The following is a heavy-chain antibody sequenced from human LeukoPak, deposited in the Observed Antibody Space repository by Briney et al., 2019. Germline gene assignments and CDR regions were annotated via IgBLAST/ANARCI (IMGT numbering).Heavy chain of an antibody. V-gene: IGHV4-34*01. CDR1: GGSFSGYY. Sequence: SETLSLTCAVYGGSFSGYYWSWIRHPPGKGLEWIGEINHSGSTNYNPSLTSRVTISVDTSKNQFSLKLSSVTAADTAVYYCARGLTVTWFDPWGQGTLVTVSS. D-gene: IGHD4-17*01. CDR3: ARGLTVTWFDP. CDR2: INHSGST. J-gene: IGHJ5*02.